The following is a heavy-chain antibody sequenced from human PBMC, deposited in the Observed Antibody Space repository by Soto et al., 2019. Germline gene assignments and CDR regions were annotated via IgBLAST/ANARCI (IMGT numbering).Heavy chain of an antibody. J-gene: IGHJ5*02. Sequence: SVEVSCKASGGTFSSYSISWVLQAPGQGLEWMGGIIPIFGTANYAQKFQGRVTTTADESTSTAYMELSSLRSEDTAVYYCASSVRYSSSPRGPNWFDPWGQGTLVTVSS. V-gene: IGHV1-69*13. CDR1: GGTFSSYS. CDR3: ASSVRYSSSPRGPNWFDP. D-gene: IGHD6-6*01. CDR2: IIPIFGTA.